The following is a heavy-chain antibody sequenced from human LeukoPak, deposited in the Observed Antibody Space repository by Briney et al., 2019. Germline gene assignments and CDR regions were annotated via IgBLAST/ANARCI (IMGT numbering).Heavy chain of an antibody. Sequence: SETLSLTCTVSGGSISSYYWSWIRQPPGKGLEWIGYIYYSGSTNYNPSLKSRVTISVDTSKNQFSLKLSSVTAADTAVYHCARRASYSSSWSNYYFDYWGQGTLVTVSS. CDR3: ARRASYSSSWSNYYFDY. CDR2: IYYSGST. V-gene: IGHV4-59*08. CDR1: GGSISSYY. D-gene: IGHD6-13*01. J-gene: IGHJ4*02.